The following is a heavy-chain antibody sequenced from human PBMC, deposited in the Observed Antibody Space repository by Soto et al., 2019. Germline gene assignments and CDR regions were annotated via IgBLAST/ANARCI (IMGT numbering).Heavy chain of an antibody. CDR1: GGSISSYY. Sequence: SETLSLTCTVSGGSISSYYWSWIRQPPGKGLEWMGYIYYSGSTYYNPSLKSRVTISVDTSKNQFSLKLRSVTAADTAVYYCAREDILTGYSNDYWGQGTLVTVSS. D-gene: IGHD3-9*01. J-gene: IGHJ4*02. V-gene: IGHV4-59*12. CDR3: AREDILTGYSNDY. CDR2: IYYSGST.